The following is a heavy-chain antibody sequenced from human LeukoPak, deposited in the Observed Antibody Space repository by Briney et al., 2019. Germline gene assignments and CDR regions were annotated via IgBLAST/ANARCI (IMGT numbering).Heavy chain of an antibody. V-gene: IGHV1-46*01. D-gene: IGHD2-15*01. CDR1: GYTFTSYY. CDR3: ARGGGGYVDY. J-gene: IGHJ4*02. Sequence: ASVKVSCKASGYTFTSYYMHWARQAPGQGLEWMGIINPSGGSTGYAQKFQDRVTMTRDMSTSTVYMELSSLRSEDTAVYYCARGGGGYVDYWGQGTLVTVSS. CDR2: INPSGGST.